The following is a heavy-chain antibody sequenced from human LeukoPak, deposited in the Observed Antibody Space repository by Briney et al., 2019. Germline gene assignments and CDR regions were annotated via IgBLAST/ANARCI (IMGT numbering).Heavy chain of an antibody. CDR3: ARQKVEWELLPWSAFDI. D-gene: IGHD1-26*01. V-gene: IGHV4-59*01. Sequence: PSETLSLTCTVSGGSISSYYWSWIRQPPGKGLEWIGYIYYSGSTNYNPSLKSRVTISVDTSKNQFSLKLSSVTAEDTAVYYCARQKVEWELLPWSAFDIWGQGTMVTVSS. CDR2: IYYSGST. J-gene: IGHJ3*02. CDR1: GGSISSYY.